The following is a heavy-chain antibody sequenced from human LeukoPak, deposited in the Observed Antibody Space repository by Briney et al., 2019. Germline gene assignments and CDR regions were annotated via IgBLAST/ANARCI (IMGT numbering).Heavy chain of an antibody. V-gene: IGHV1-2*02. CDR2: INPNSGGT. D-gene: IGHD1-26*01. J-gene: IGHJ5*02. CDR1: GYTFTGYY. Sequence: ASVKVSCKASGYTFTGYYMHWVRQAPGQGLEWMGWINPNSGGTNYAQKFQGRVTMTRDTSISTAYMELSRLRSDDTAVYYCARGLYSGSLNWFDPWGQGTLVTVPS. CDR3: ARGLYSGSLNWFDP.